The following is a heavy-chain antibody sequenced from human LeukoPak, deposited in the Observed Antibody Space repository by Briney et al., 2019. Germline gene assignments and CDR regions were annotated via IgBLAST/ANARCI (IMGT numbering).Heavy chain of an antibody. V-gene: IGHV3-30*03. J-gene: IGHJ4*02. CDR3: AREVSGYSYGYFDY. CDR1: GFTFSSYG. Sequence: GRSLRLACAASGFTFSSYGMHWVRQAPGKGLEWVAVISYDGSNKYYADSVKGRFTISRDNSKNTLYLQMNSLRAEDTAVYYCAREVSGYSYGYFDYWGQGTLVTVSS. CDR2: ISYDGSNK. D-gene: IGHD5-18*01.